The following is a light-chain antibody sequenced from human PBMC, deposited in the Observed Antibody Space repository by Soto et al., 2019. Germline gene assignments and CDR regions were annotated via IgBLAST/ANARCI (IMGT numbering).Light chain of an antibody. J-gene: IGKJ1*01. CDR1: QSISSW. CDR3: QQYNSYSSWT. CDR2: KAS. V-gene: IGKV1-5*03. Sequence: QSPSTLSASVGDRVTITCRASQSISSWLAWYQQKPGKAPKLLIYKASSLESGVPSRFSGSGSGTEFTLTISSLQPDDFATYYCQQYNSYSSWTFGQGTKVDIK.